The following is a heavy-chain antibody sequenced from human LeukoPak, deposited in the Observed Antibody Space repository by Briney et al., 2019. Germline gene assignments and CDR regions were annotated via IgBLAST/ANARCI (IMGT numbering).Heavy chain of an antibody. V-gene: IGHV3-48*01. CDR3: ARPRGVRGVIVPIFDY. Sequence: GGSLRLSCAASGFTFSSYSMNWVRQAPGKGLEWVSYISSSSSTIYYADSVKGRFTISRDNAKNSLYLQMNSLRAEDTAVYYCARPRGVRGVIVPIFDYWGQGTLVTVSS. D-gene: IGHD3-10*01. J-gene: IGHJ4*02. CDR1: GFTFSSYS. CDR2: ISSSSSTI.